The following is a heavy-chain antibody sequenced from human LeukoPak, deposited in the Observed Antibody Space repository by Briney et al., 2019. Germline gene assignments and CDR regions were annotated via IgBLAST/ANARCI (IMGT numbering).Heavy chain of an antibody. CDR3: ARAGPSSSWHQFDY. CDR1: GFTVSSNY. J-gene: IGHJ4*02. V-gene: IGHV3-66*01. CDR2: IYSGGRT. Sequence: GGSLRLSCAASGFTVSSNYMSWVRQAPGKGLEWVSVIYSGGRTYYADSVKGRFTISRDNSKNTLYLQMNSLRAEETAVYYCARAGPSSSWHQFDYWGQGTLVTVSS. D-gene: IGHD6-13*01.